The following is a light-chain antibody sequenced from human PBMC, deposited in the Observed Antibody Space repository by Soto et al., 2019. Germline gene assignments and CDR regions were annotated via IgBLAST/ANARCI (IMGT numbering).Light chain of an antibody. CDR1: SSDGGGYNY. J-gene: IGLJ2*01. Sequence: QSALTQPASVSGSPGQSITISCTGTSSDGGGYNYVYCYQQYPGKSPKLIIYEVSNRPSGVSNRFSGSKSGNTASLTISGLRADDEGDYYCASYTASKTVVFGGAGGATKFGGGTKLTVL. CDR2: EVS. CDR3: ASYTASKTVVFGGAGGATK. V-gene: IGLV2-14*01.